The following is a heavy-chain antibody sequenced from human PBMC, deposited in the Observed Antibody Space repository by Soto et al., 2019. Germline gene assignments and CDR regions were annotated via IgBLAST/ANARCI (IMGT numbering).Heavy chain of an antibody. CDR2: IDPSDSYT. J-gene: IGHJ4*02. D-gene: IGHD3-9*01. CDR3: ARHPTSYDILTGSMGGFDY. Sequence: PGESLKISCKGSGYSFTSYWISWVRQMPGKGLEWMGRIDPSDSYTNYSPSFQGHVTISADKSISTAYLQWSSLKASDTAMYYCARHPTSYDILTGSMGGFDYWGQGTLVTVSS. V-gene: IGHV5-10-1*01. CDR1: GYSFTSYW.